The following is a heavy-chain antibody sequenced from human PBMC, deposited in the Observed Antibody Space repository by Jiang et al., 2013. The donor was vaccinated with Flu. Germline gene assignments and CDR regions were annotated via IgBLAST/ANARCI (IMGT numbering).Heavy chain of an antibody. J-gene: IGHJ4*02. CDR3: ARDRSTAAGTIVSG. D-gene: IGHD6-13*01. CDR1: FTFSSYS. Sequence: FTFSSYSMNWVRQAPGKGLEWVSSISSSSSYIYYADSVKGRFTISRDNAKNSLYLQMNSLRAEDTAVYYCARDRSTAAGTIVSGWGQGTLVTVSS. CDR2: ISSSSSYI. V-gene: IGHV3-21*01.